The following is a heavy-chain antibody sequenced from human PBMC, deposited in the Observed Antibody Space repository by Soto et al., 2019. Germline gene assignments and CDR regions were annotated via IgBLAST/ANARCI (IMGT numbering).Heavy chain of an antibody. Sequence: QVQLQESGPGLVKPSETLSLTCTVSGGSISTYYWCWIRQPPGKGLEWIGYIYYGGSANYNPSLKSRITISVDTSKKQFSLNLSSVTAADTAVYYCARGGHCTNGVCSALDYWGQGTLVTVSS. D-gene: IGHD2-8*01. CDR1: GGSISTYY. V-gene: IGHV4-59*08. J-gene: IGHJ4*02. CDR3: ARGGHCTNGVCSALDY. CDR2: IYYGGSA.